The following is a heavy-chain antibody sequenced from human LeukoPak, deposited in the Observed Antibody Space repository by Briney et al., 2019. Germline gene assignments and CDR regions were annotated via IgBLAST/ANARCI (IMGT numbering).Heavy chain of an antibody. Sequence: PSETLSLTCTVSGGPISSGGYYWSWIRQHPGKGLEWTGNIYYSGSTNYNPSLKSRVTISVDTSKNQFSLKLSSVTAADTAVYYCARDSRNYYGSGNYIWAFDIWGQGTMVTVSS. CDR3: ARDSRNYYGSGNYIWAFDI. CDR1: GGPISSGGYY. J-gene: IGHJ3*02. D-gene: IGHD3-10*01. CDR2: IYYSGST. V-gene: IGHV4-61*08.